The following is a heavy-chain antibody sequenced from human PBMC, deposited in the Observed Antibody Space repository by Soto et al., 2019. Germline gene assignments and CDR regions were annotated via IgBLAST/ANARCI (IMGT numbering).Heavy chain of an antibody. CDR1: GFTFSSYA. D-gene: IGHD3-10*01. CDR3: AKSGYGSGSSTKFDY. J-gene: IGHJ4*02. V-gene: IGHV3-23*01. Sequence: LRLSCAASGFTFSSYAMSWVRQAPGKGLEWVSAISGSGGSTYYADSVKGRFTISRDNSKNTLYLQMNSLRAEDTAVYYCAKSGYGSGSSTKFDYWGQGTLVTVSS. CDR2: ISGSGGST.